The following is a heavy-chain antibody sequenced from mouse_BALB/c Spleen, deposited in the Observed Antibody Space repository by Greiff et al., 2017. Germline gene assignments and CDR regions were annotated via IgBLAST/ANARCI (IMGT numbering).Heavy chain of an antibody. CDR3: ARGATVVEVAMDY. V-gene: IGHV1S137*01. Sequence: QVQLQQSGAELVRPGVSVKISCKGSGYTFTDYAMHWVKQSHAKSLEWIGVISTYYGDASYNQKFKGKATMTVDKSSSTAYMELARLTSEDSAIYYCARGATVVEVAMDYWGQGTSVTVSS. CDR1: GYTFTDYA. D-gene: IGHD1-1*01. J-gene: IGHJ4*01. CDR2: ISTYYGDA.